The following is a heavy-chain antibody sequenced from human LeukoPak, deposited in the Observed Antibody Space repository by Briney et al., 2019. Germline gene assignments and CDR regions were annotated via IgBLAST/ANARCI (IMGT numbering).Heavy chain of an antibody. V-gene: IGHV3-48*01. CDR2: ISITSGTI. D-gene: IGHD3-22*01. CDR3: ARTDYYDKSIDY. J-gene: IGHJ4*02. CDR1: GFIFSGYS. Sequence: PGGSLRLSCAASGFIFSGYSMNWVRQAPGKGLEWVSYISITSGTINYADSVKGRFTISRDNAKNSLYLQMNSLRAEDTAVYYCARTDYYDKSIDYWGQGTLVTVSS.